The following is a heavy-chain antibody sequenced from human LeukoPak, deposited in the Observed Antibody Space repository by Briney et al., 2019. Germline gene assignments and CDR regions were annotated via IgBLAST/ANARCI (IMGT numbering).Heavy chain of an antibody. CDR3: ARYDDAFDI. CDR2: IYYSGST. Sequence: PSETLSLTCTVSGGSVNSDYWNWIRQPPGKGLEWLGYIYYSGSTNYNPSLRGRVTISVDTSKNQFSLKLNSVTAADTAVYYCARYDDAFDIWGQGTMVTVSS. J-gene: IGHJ3*02. CDR1: GGSVNSDY. D-gene: IGHD3-16*01. V-gene: IGHV4-59*02.